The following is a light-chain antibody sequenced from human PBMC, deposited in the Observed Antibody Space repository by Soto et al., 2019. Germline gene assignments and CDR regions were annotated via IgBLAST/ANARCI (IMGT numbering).Light chain of an antibody. CDR2: DVF. V-gene: IGKV1D-13*01. CDR3: QQLENSPLT. CDR1: QGISSA. Sequence: AIQVTQSPSSLSASVGDTVTITCRASQGISSAFAWYQQKPGKVPRLLIYDVFNLESGVPSRFSGSGSGTDFTLTISRLQPEDFATYYCQQLENSPLTFGQGTRLEVK. J-gene: IGKJ5*01.